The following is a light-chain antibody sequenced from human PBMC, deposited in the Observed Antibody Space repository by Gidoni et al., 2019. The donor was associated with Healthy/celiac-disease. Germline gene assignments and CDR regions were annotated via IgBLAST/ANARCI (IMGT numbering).Light chain of an antibody. J-gene: IGLJ7*01. Sequence: SYELTPPTSVSVSPGQKARITCAGDALPKQYAYWYKQKPGQAPVLVIYKDSERPSGIPERFSGSSSGTTVTLTISGVQAEDEADYYCQSADSTHAVFGGGTQLTVL. CDR3: QSADSTHAV. CDR2: KDS. V-gene: IGLV3-25*03. CDR1: ALPKQY.